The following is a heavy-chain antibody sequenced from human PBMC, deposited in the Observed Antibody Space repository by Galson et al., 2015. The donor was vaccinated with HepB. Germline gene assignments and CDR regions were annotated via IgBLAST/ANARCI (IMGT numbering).Heavy chain of an antibody. CDR1: GFTFSGSA. CDR3: TRHRGGYCTGGVCSKSYYYYYYMDV. V-gene: IGHV3-73*01. J-gene: IGHJ6*03. D-gene: IGHD2-8*02. CDR2: IRSKANSYAT. Sequence: SLRLSCAASGFTFSGSAMHWVRQASGKGLEWVGRIRSKANSYATAYAASVKGRFTISRDDSKNTAYLQMNSLKTEDTAVYYCTRHRGGYCTGGVCSKSYYYYYYMDVWGKGTTVTVSS.